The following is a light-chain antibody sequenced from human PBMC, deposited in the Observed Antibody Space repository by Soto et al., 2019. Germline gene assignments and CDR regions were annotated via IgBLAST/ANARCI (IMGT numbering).Light chain of an antibody. CDR2: GAS. CDR3: QQYGSSST. Sequence: EIVLTQSPGTLSLSPGERATLCFRASQSVSSSYLAWYQQKPGQAPRLLIYGASSRATGIPDRFSGSGSGTDFTLTISRLEPEDFAVYYCQQYGSSSTFGQGTKVDIK. V-gene: IGKV3-20*01. J-gene: IGKJ1*01. CDR1: QSVSSSY.